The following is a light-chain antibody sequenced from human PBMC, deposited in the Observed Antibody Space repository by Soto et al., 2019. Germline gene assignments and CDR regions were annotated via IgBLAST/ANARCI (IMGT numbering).Light chain of an antibody. CDR2: TAS. V-gene: IGKV1-12*01. CDR3: QQGSRFPRT. Sequence: DIQMTQSPSSVSASVGDRVTITCRASQDISTWLAWFQQKPGEAPRLLIYTASSLHSRVPSRFSGSGSGTDFTLTISSLQPDDFATYYCQQGSRFPRTFGGGTPVDIK. J-gene: IGKJ4*01. CDR1: QDISTW.